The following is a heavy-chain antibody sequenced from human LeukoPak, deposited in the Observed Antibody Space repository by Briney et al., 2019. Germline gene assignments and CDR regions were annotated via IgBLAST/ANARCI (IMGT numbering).Heavy chain of an antibody. CDR1: GFTFDDYA. D-gene: IGHD3-10*01. CDR3: ARDTDYGSATNYFDH. J-gene: IGHJ4*02. V-gene: IGHV3-43D*04. Sequence: GGSLRLSCAASGFTFDDYAMHWVRQAPGKGLEWVSLISWEGDTTYYADSVRGRFTISRDNSKNSLYLQMNSLTADDTAFYYCARDTDYGSATNYFDHWGQGTLVSVSS. CDR2: ISWEGDTT.